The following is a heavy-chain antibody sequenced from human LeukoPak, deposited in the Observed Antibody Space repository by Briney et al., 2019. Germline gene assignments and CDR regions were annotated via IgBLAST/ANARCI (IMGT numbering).Heavy chain of an antibody. Sequence: SQTLSLTCAISGDSVSSNSAAWDWIRQSPSRGLEWLGRTYYRAKWYNDYAVSVKSRISINPDTSKKQFSLQMNSVTPEDTAVYYCARDLTGDPNTNAYDFWGQGTMVTVSS. D-gene: IGHD7-27*01. J-gene: IGHJ3*01. CDR2: TYYRAKWYN. CDR3: ARDLTGDPNTNAYDF. V-gene: IGHV6-1*01. CDR1: GDSVSSNSAA.